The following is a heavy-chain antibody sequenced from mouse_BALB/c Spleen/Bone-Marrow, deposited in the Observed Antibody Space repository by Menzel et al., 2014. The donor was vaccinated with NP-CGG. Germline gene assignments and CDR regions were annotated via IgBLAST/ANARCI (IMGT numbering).Heavy chain of an antibody. Sequence: EVQLQHSGAELVKPGASVKLSCTASGFNIKDTYMHWVKQRPEQGLEWIGRIDPANGNTKYDPKFQGKATITADTSSNTAYLQLSSLTSEDTAVYYCARYYYGYYFDYWGQGTTLTVSS. CDR3: ARYYYGYYFDY. D-gene: IGHD1-1*01. J-gene: IGHJ2*01. V-gene: IGHV14-3*02. CDR1: GFNIKDTY. CDR2: IDPANGNT.